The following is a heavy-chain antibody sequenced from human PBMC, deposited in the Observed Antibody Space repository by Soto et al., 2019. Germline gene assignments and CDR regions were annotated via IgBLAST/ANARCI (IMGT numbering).Heavy chain of an antibody. D-gene: IGHD1-26*01. CDR3: ARIVGADRRWFDP. Sequence: ASVKVSCKASSYTFTNYGISWGRQAPGQGLEWMGWISAYNGNTNYAQKLQGRVTMTTDTSTSTAYMELRSLRSDDTAVYYCARIVGADRRWFDPWGQGTLVTVSS. CDR2: ISAYNGNT. CDR1: SYTFTNYG. V-gene: IGHV1-18*01. J-gene: IGHJ5*02.